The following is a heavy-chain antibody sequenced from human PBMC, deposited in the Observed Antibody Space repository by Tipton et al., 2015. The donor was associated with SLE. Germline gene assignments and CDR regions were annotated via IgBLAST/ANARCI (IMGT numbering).Heavy chain of an antibody. CDR3: AREANYPGFGI. CDR2: IYYSGST. D-gene: IGHD5-24*01. J-gene: IGHJ3*02. V-gene: IGHV4-59*11. CDR1: GGSISSHY. Sequence: TLSLTCTVSGGSISSHYWSWIRQPPGKGLELIGYIYYSGSTNYNPSLKSRVTISVDTSKNQFSLKLSSVTAADTAVYYCAREANYPGFGIWGQGTMVTASS.